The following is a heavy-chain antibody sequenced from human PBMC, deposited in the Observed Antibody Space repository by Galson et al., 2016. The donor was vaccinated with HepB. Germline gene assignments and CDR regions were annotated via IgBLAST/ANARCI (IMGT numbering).Heavy chain of an antibody. Sequence: SLRLSCAASGFTFSDNYMSWIRQAPGKGLEWLSYISSSSTTIYYADSVKGRFTISRDNAKNSLYLQMNSLRADDTALYYCARRWDAFDLWGQGTMVTVSS. V-gene: IGHV3-11*01. D-gene: IGHD2-15*01. CDR1: GFTFSDNY. CDR3: ARRWDAFDL. J-gene: IGHJ3*01. CDR2: ISSSSTTI.